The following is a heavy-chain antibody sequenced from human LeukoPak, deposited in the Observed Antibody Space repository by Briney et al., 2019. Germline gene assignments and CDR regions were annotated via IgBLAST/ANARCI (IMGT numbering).Heavy chain of an antibody. CDR2: INPSGGST. Sequence: GASVKVSCKASGYTFTCCYMHWVRHGPGQGLELMGIINPSGGSTSYAQKFQGRVTMTRDMSTSTVYMELSSLRSEDTAVYYCARDLMGAYNWFDPWGQGTLVTVSS. CDR1: GYTFTCCY. CDR3: ARDLMGAYNWFDP. D-gene: IGHD1-26*01. V-gene: IGHV1-46*01. J-gene: IGHJ5*02.